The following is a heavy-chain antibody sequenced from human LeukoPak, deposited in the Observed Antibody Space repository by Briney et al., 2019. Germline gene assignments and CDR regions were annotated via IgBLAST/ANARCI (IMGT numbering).Heavy chain of an antibody. CDR3: ASQQWLVTRPSDY. V-gene: IGHV4-61*01. CDR1: GGSVSSGSYY. CDR2: IYYSGST. J-gene: IGHJ4*02. D-gene: IGHD6-19*01. Sequence: SETLSLTCTVSGGSVSSGSYYWSWIRQPPGKGLEWIGYIYYSGSTNYDPSLKSRVTISVDTSKNQFSLKLSSVTAADTAVYYCASQQWLVTRPSDYWGQGTLVTVSS.